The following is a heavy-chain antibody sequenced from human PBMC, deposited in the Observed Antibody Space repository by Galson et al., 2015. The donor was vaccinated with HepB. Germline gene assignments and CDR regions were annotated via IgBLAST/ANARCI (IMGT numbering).Heavy chain of an antibody. CDR2: ISGYAVNV. CDR1: GYTFSRFS. J-gene: IGHJ4*02. D-gene: IGHD5-24*01. CDR3: VGGGLATIGGPAFDY. Sequence: SVKVSCKASGYTFSRFSISWLRQAPGQGLEWMGWISGYAVNVRYAQKFQGRLTMTTDTSTNTAHLDLRSLRSDDSAVYYCVGGGLATIGGPAFDYWGQGTLVTVSS. V-gene: IGHV1-18*01.